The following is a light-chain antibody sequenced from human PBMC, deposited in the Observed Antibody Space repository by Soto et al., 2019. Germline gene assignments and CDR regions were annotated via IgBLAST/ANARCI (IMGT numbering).Light chain of an antibody. CDR3: SSYTSSSTL. V-gene: IGLV2-14*01. CDR1: SSDVGGYNY. CDR2: DVS. Sequence: ALTQPASVSGSPGQSITISCTGTSSDVGGYNYVSWYQQHPGKAPKLMIYDVSNRPSGVSNRFSGSKSGNTASLTISGLQAEDEADYYCSSYTSSSTLFGGGTQLTVL. J-gene: IGLJ2*01.